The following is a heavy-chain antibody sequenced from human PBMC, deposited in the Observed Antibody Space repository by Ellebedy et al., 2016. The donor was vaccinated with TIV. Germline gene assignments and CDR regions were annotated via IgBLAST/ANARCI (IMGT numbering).Heavy chain of an antibody. J-gene: IGHJ4*02. Sequence: PGGSLRLSCAASGFTFSDSWMSWVRQAPGKGLEWVAVISYNGNSKYYADSVKVRFTISRDNSMTALYLEMNSLRAEVTALYYCARDLDKSSGWYGGAAYWGQGTLVTVSS. CDR1: GFTFSDSW. D-gene: IGHD6-19*01. V-gene: IGHV3-30-3*01. CDR2: ISYNGNSK. CDR3: ARDLDKSSGWYGGAAY.